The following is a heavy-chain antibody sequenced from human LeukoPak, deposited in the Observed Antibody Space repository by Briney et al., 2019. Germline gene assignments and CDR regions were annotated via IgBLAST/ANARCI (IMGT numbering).Heavy chain of an antibody. CDR2: TSSSSCYI. V-gene: IGHV3-21*01. D-gene: IGHD4-17*01. CDR1: GFTFSSYS. J-gene: IGHJ4*02. CDR3: ARACKTTTPTPLYYFDY. Sequence: GGSLRLSCAASGFTFSSYSMNWVRQAPGKGLEWVSSTSSSSCYIYYADSVKGRFTISRDNAKNSLYLQMNSLRAEDTAVYYCARACKTTTPTPLYYFDYWGQGTLVTVSS.